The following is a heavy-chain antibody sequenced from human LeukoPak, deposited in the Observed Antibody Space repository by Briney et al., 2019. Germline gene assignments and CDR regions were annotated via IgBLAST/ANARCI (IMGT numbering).Heavy chain of an antibody. CDR2: ISGSGGST. CDR1: GFTFSSYA. V-gene: IGHV3-23*01. Sequence: GGSLRLSCAASGFTFSSYAMSWVRQAPGKGLEWVSAISGSGGSTYYADSVKGRFTISRDNSKNTLYLQMNSLRAEDTAVYYCAKTXAIXWFGEFMYYFDYWGQGTLVTVSS. J-gene: IGHJ4*02. D-gene: IGHD3-10*01. CDR3: AKTXAIXWFGEFMYYFDY.